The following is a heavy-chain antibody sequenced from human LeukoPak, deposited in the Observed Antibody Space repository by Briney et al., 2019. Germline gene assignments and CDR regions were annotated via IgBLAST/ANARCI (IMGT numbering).Heavy chain of an antibody. V-gene: IGHV1-58*01. CDR1: RFTFTSSA. CDR3: AADPYDYGDYVLGY. CDR2: IVVGSGNT. J-gene: IGHJ4*02. D-gene: IGHD4-17*01. Sequence: ASVKVSCKGSRFTFTSSAVQWVRQARGHRLEWIGWIVVGSGNTNYAQKFQERVTITRDMSTSTAYMELSSLRSEDTAVYYCAADPYDYGDYVLGYWGQGTLVTVSS.